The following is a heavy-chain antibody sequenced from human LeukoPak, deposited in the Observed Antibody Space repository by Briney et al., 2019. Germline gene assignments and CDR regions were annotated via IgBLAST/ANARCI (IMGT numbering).Heavy chain of an antibody. V-gene: IGHV4-38-2*02. CDR1: GYSISSGYY. J-gene: IGHJ5*02. CDR2: IYHSGST. Sequence: SETLSLTCTVSGYSISSGYYWGWIRQPPGKGLEWIGSIYHSGSTYYNPSLKSRVTISVDTSKNQFSLKLSSVTAADTAVYYCARQGGGPVAGLNWFDPWGQGTLVTVSS. CDR3: ARQGGGPVAGLNWFDP. D-gene: IGHD6-19*01.